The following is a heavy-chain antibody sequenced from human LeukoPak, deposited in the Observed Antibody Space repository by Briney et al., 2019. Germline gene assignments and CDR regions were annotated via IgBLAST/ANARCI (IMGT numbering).Heavy chain of an antibody. Sequence: PGGSLRLSCAASGFTFSSYGMHWVRQAPGKGLEWVAVISYGGSNKYYADSVKGRFTISRDNSKNTLYLQMNSLRAEDTAVYYCAKTGEPYDILTGVDYWGQGTLVTVSS. D-gene: IGHD3-9*01. CDR3: AKTGEPYDILTGVDY. CDR1: GFTFSSYG. J-gene: IGHJ4*02. V-gene: IGHV3-30*18. CDR2: ISYGGSNK.